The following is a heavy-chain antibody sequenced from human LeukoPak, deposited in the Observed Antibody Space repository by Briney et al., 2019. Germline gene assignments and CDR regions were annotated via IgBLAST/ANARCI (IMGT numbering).Heavy chain of an antibody. V-gene: IGHV3-23*01. CDR1: GFTFSSYA. Sequence: GGSLRLSCAASGFTFSSYAMSWVRQAPGKGLEWVSAISGSGGSTYYVDSVKGRFTISRDNSKNTLYLQMNSLRAEDTAVYYCARAVWLVPFDYWGQGTLVTVSS. J-gene: IGHJ4*02. CDR3: ARAVWLVPFDY. D-gene: IGHD6-19*01. CDR2: ISGSGGST.